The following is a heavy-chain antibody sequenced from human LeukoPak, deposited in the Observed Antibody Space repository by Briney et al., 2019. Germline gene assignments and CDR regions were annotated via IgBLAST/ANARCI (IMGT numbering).Heavy chain of an antibody. Sequence: ASVKVSCKASGGTFSSYAISWVRQAPGQGLEWMGGFIPIFGTANYAQKFQGRVTITADESTSTAYMELSSLRSEDTAVYYCARGRGDCSSTSCYFSPDYYYYGMDVWGQGTTVTVSS. CDR1: GGTFSSYA. CDR2: FIPIFGTA. J-gene: IGHJ6*02. V-gene: IGHV1-69*13. D-gene: IGHD2-2*01. CDR3: ARGRGDCSSTSCYFSPDYYYYGMDV.